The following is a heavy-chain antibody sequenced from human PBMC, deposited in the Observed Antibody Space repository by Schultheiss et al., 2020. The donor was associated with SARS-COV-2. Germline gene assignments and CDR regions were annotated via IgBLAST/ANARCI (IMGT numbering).Heavy chain of an antibody. J-gene: IGHJ3*02. V-gene: IGHV3-21*04. Sequence: GGSLRLSCAASGFTFSSYSMNWVRQAPGKGLEWVSSISSSSSYTNYADSVKGRFTISRDNSKNTLYLQMNSLRAEDTAVYYCARPYDSSGYYYGPDDAFDIWGQGTMVTVSS. CDR1: GFTFSSYS. CDR3: ARPYDSSGYYYGPDDAFDI. CDR2: ISSSSSYT. D-gene: IGHD3-22*01.